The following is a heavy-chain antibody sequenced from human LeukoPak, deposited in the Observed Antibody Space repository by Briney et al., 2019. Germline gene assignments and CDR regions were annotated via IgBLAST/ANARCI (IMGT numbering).Heavy chain of an antibody. V-gene: IGHV4-39*07. CDR2: VYYGGTT. J-gene: IGHJ4*02. Sequence: SETLSLTCTVSGGSISSSTYYWGWLRQPPGKGLEWIGSVYYGGTTYYSPSLKSRVTIAIVTSNNQFSLGLSSVTAADTAVFFCARVERYSGSFDTWGRGSLVSVSS. D-gene: IGHD1-26*01. CDR3: ARVERYSGSFDT. CDR1: GGSISSSTYY.